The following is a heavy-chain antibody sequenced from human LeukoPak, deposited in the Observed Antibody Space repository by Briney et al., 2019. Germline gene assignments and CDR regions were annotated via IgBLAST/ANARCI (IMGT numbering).Heavy chain of an antibody. J-gene: IGHJ4*02. CDR1: GGSISSSSYY. Sequence: SETLSLTCTVSGGSISSSSYYWGWIRQPPGKGLEWIGSIYYSGSTYYNPSLKSRVTISVDTSKNQFSLKLSSVTAADTAVYYRARHTKMQWLALPYYFDYWGQGTLVTVSS. CDR2: IYYSGST. CDR3: ARHTKMQWLALPYYFDY. V-gene: IGHV4-39*01. D-gene: IGHD6-19*01.